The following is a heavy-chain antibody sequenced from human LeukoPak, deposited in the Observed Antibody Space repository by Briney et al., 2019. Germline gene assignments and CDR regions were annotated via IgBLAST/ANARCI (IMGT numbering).Heavy chain of an antibody. D-gene: IGHD2-21*02. J-gene: IGHJ4*02. CDR1: GYTFTSYY. Sequence: ASVKVSCKASGYTFTSYYMHWVRQAPGQGLEWMGIINPSGGSTSYAQKFQGRVTMTRDTSTSTAYMELRSLRSDDTAVYYCARTVGGGDGSDFDYWGQGTLVTVSS. V-gene: IGHV1-46*01. CDR3: ARTVGGGDGSDFDY. CDR2: INPSGGST.